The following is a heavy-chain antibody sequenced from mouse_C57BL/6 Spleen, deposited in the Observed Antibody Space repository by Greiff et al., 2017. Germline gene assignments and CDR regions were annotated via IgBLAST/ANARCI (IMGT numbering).Heavy chain of an antibody. Sequence: QVQLQQSGAELVKPGASVKLSCKASGYTFTSYWMHWVKQRPGQGLEWIGMIHPSSGSTNYNEKFKSKATLTVDKSSSTAYMQLSSLTSEDSAVYYGASQLGRGCFGYWGQGTTLTVSP. CDR2: IHPSSGST. V-gene: IGHV1-64*01. CDR1: GYTFTSYW. D-gene: IGHD4-1*02. J-gene: IGHJ2*01. CDR3: ASQLGRGCFGY.